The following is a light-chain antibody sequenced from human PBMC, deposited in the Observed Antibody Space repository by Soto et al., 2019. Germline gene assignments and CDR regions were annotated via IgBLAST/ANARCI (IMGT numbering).Light chain of an antibody. CDR1: QSVSSN. J-gene: IGKJ4*01. V-gene: IGKV3-15*01. Sequence: EIVMTQSPATLSVSPGERATLSCRASQSVSSNLAWYQQKPGQAPRLLIYGASTRATDIPARFSGSGSGTDFTLTISSLQSEDVATYYCQEYNSGLTFGGGTKVEIK. CDR2: GAS. CDR3: QEYNSGLT.